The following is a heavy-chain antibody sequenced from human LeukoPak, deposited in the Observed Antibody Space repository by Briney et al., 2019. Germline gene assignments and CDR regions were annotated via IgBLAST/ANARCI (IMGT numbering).Heavy chain of an antibody. CDR2: ISSSSSYI. D-gene: IGHD6-13*01. CDR1: GFTFSSYS. Sequence: PGGSLRLSCAASGFTFSSYSMNWVRQAPGKGLEWVSSISSSSSYIYCADSVKGRFTISRDNAKNSLYLQMNSLRAEDTAVYYCAREYSNYYGMDVWGQGTTVTVSS. V-gene: IGHV3-21*01. J-gene: IGHJ6*02. CDR3: AREYSNYYGMDV.